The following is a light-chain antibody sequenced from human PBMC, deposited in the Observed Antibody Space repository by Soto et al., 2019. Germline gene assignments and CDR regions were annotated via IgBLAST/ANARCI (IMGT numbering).Light chain of an antibody. V-gene: IGKV1-39*01. CDR1: QTISFY. CDR3: QQSYSIPIT. J-gene: IGKJ5*01. Sequence: DIQMTQSPSSLSASVGDRVTISCRASQTISFYLNLYQQKPGKAHKVLIYAASNLQSGVPSRFSGSGSGTEFTLTISSLQPEDFATYYCQQSYSIPITFGQGTRLEIK. CDR2: AAS.